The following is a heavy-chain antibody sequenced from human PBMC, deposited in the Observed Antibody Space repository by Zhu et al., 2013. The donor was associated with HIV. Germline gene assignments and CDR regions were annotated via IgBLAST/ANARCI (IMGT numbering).Heavy chain of an antibody. V-gene: IGHV3-30*18. CDR1: GFTFSSYG. J-gene: IGHJ3*02. D-gene: IGHD3-3*01. Sequence: VQLVESGGGVVQPGRSLRLSCAASGFTFSSYGMHWVRQAPGKGLEWVAVISYDGSNKYYADSVKGRFTISRDNSKNTLYLQMNSLRAEDTAVYYCAKDWRIWGQGTMVTVSS. CDR2: ISYDGSNK. CDR3: AKDWRI.